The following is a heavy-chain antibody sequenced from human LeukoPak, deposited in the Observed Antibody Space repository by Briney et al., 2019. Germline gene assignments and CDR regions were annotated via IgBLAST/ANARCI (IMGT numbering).Heavy chain of an antibody. D-gene: IGHD3-22*01. CDR2: IYTSGST. V-gene: IGHV4-61*02. Sequence: SETLSLTCTVSGGSISSGSYYWSWIRQPAGKGLEWIGRIYTSGSTNYNPSLKSRVTISVDTSKNQFSLKLSSVTAADTAVYYCARDIGYYYDSSGYQGDAFDIWGQGTMVTVSS. J-gene: IGHJ3*02. CDR3: ARDIGYYYDSSGYQGDAFDI. CDR1: GGSISSGSYY.